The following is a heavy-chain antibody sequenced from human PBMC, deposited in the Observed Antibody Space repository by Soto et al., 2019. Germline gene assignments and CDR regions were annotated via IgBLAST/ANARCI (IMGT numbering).Heavy chain of an antibody. V-gene: IGHV1-69*02. Sequence: QVQLVQSGAEVKKPGSSVKVSCKASGGTFSSYTISWVRQAPGQGLEWMGRIIPILGIANYAQKFQGRVTITADKSTSTAYMELSGLRSQDTAVYYCAGSGYSYAPGWGQGTLVTVSS. CDR3: AGSGYSYAPG. CDR1: GGTFSSYT. D-gene: IGHD5-18*01. J-gene: IGHJ4*02. CDR2: IIPILGIA.